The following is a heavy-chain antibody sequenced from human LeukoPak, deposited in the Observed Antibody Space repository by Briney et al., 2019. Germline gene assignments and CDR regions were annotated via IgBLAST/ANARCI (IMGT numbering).Heavy chain of an antibody. CDR2: IIPMFGTA. CDR1: GGTFSSSP. D-gene: IGHD4-17*01. CDR3: ARVVDHDYGDYYLDY. J-gene: IGHJ4*02. V-gene: IGHV1-69*06. Sequence: GASVKVSCKASGGTFSSSPITWVRQAPGQGLEWMGEIIPMFGTANYAQKFQGRVTITADKSTSTAYMELSSLRSEDTAVYYCARVVDHDYGDYYLDYWGQGTLVTVSS.